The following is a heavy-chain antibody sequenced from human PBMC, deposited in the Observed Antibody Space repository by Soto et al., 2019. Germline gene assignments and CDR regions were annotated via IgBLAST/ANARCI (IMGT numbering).Heavy chain of an antibody. Sequence: GGSLRLSCTASGFTFGDYAISWFRQAPGKGLEWVGFIRSKAYGGTTEYAASVKGRFTISRDDSKSIAYLQMNSLKTEDTAVYYCTGPGIAAAGTWFDPWGQGTLVTVSS. D-gene: IGHD6-13*01. J-gene: IGHJ5*02. CDR3: TGPGIAAAGTWFDP. CDR2: IRSKAYGGTT. CDR1: GFTFGDYA. V-gene: IGHV3-49*03.